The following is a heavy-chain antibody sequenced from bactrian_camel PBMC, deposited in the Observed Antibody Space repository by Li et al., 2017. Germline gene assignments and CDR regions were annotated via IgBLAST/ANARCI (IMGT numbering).Heavy chain of an antibody. Sequence: HVQLVESGGGSVQAGGSPRLSCAASGYTYSSYCMGWFRQAPGKEREGVASINRDFITTYDDSVKGRFTISRDNAKNTVYLQMNNLQPEDTATYYCAEGRGSRGEHCYSLNYWGQGTQVTVS. D-gene: IGHD6*01. CDR1: GYTYSSYC. CDR2: INRDFIT. V-gene: IGHV3S53*01. CDR3: AEGRGSRGEHCYSLNY. J-gene: IGHJ4*01.